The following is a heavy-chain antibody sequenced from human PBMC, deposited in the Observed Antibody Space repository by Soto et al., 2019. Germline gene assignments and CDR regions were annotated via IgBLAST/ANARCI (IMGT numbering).Heavy chain of an antibody. J-gene: IGHJ6*02. V-gene: IGHV1-69*01. Sequence: QVQLVQSGTEVKKPGSSVKVYCKASGGTFRSNAISWVRQAPGQGLEWMGGLIPIFGTTNYAQKLQVRVTITADESASTSYLELSSLRSDDTAVYYCSSRPSFYYGWVYGMDVWGHGTTVTVSS. CDR3: SSRPSFYYGWVYGMDV. D-gene: IGHD3-10*01. CDR1: GGTFRSNA. CDR2: LIPIFGTT.